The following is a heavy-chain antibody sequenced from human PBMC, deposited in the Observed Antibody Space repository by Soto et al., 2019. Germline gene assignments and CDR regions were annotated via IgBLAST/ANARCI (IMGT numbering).Heavy chain of an antibody. CDR1: GYTFTSSD. CDR2: MNPNSGHT. D-gene: IGHD2-8*02. Sequence: VQLVQSGAEVKKPGASVKVSCKASGYTFTSSDINWVRQATGQGLEWMGWMNPNSGHTGYAQKFQGSVTMTRNPPRSTADIALSSLRSEDTAVYYCARLPVDQYYYYGMDDWGQGTTVTVSS. CDR3: ARLPVDQYYYYGMDD. J-gene: IGHJ6*02. V-gene: IGHV1-8*01.